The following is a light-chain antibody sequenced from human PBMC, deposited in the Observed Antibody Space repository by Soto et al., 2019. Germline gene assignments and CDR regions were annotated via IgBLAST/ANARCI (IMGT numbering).Light chain of an antibody. CDR2: VNIDGSH. V-gene: IGLV4-69*02. J-gene: IGLJ3*02. CDR3: QTWGTGVHGV. Sequence: QAVVTQSPSTSASLGASVKLTCTLTSGHTTYAITWHQQQPEKGPRYLMRVNIDGSHSKGDGIPDRFSGSSSGAERYLTISSLQSEDEADYYCQTWGTGVHGVFGEGTKVTVL. CDR1: SGHTTYA.